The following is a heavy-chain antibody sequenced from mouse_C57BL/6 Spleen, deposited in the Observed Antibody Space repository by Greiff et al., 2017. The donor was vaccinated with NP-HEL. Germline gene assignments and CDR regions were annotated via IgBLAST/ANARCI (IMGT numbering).Heavy chain of an antibody. V-gene: IGHV1-82*01. CDR1: GYAFSSSW. D-gene: IGHD2-2*01. CDR3: ARIPYGYGDY. J-gene: IGHJ2*01. Sequence: VKLQESGPELVKPGASVKISCKASGYAFSSSWMNWVKQRPGKGLEWIGRIYPGDGDTNYNGKFKGKATLTADKSSSTAYMQLSSLTSEDSAVYFCARIPYGYGDYWGQGTTLTVSS. CDR2: IYPGDGDT.